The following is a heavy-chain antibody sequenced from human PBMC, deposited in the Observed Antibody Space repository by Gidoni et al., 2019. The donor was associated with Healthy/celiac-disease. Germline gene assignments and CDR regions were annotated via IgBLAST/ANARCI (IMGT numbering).Heavy chain of an antibody. CDR1: GFTFADYA. J-gene: IGHJ6*03. CDR3: AKDCWSAAPYYYYYMDV. CDR2: ISWNSSSI. D-gene: IGHD2-2*01. V-gene: IGHV3-9*01. Sequence: EVQLVASGGGLVPPGGSLRLSCAASGFTFADYAMHWVRQAPGKGLEWVSGISWNSSSIGYADSVKGRFTISRDNAKNSLYLQMNSLRAEDTALYYCAKDCWSAAPYYYYYMDVWGKGTTVTVSS.